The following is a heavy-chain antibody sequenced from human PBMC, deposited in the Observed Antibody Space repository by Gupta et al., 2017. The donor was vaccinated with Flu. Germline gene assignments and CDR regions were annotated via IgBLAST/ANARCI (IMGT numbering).Heavy chain of an antibody. J-gene: IGHJ5*02. D-gene: IGHD6-13*01. V-gene: IGHV1-3*01. CDR3: ARAINGGSSSGGNWFDP. Sequence: SYAMHWVRQAPGQRLEWMGWINAGNGNTKYSQKFQGRVTITRDTSASTAYMELSSLRSEDTAVYYCARAINGGSSSGGNWFDPWGQGTLVTVSS. CDR2: INAGNGNT. CDR1: SYA.